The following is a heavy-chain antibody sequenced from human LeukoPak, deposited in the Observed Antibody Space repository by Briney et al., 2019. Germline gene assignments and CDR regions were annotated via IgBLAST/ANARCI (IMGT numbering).Heavy chain of an antibody. CDR1: GFTFSSYA. CDR2: IWYDGSNK. J-gene: IGHJ4*02. CDR3: AKDPYDSSGYTFDY. Sequence: GGSLRLSCAASGFTFSSYAMHWVRQAPGKGLEWVALIWYDGSNKYYADSVKGRFTISRDNSKNTLYLQMNSLRAEDTAVYYCAKDPYDSSGYTFDYWGQGTLVTVSS. D-gene: IGHD3-22*01. V-gene: IGHV3-33*06.